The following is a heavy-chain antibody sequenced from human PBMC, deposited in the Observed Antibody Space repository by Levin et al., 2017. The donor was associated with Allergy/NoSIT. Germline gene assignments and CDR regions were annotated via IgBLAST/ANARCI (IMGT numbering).Heavy chain of an antibody. CDR3: ASPLEAAAGGRDYYYYYGMDV. J-gene: IGHJ6*02. Sequence: AGGSLRLSCAASGFTFSSYAMHWVRQAPGKGLEWVAVISYDGSNKYYADSVKGRFTISRDNSKNTLYLQMNSLRAEDTAVYYCASPLEAAAGGRDYYYYYGMDVWGQGTTVTVSS. D-gene: IGHD6-13*01. V-gene: IGHV3-30*04. CDR1: GFTFSSYA. CDR2: ISYDGSNK.